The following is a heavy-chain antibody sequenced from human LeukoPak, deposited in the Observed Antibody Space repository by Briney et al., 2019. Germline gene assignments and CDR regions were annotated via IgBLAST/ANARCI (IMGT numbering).Heavy chain of an antibody. J-gene: IGHJ4*02. CDR2: IYYSGST. V-gene: IGHV4-31*03. CDR1: GGSISSGGYS. Sequence: SETLSLTCTVSGGSISSGGYSWSWIRQHPGKGLEWIGYIYYSGSTYYNPSLKSRVTISVDTSKNQFSLKLSSVTAADTAVYYCARDALDYYDSSGLLPRGGYYFDYWGQGTLVTVSS. D-gene: IGHD3-22*01. CDR3: ARDALDYYDSSGLLPRGGYYFDY.